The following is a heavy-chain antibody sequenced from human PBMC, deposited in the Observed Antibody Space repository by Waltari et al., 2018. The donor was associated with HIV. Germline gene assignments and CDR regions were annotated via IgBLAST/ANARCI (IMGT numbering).Heavy chain of an antibody. CDR1: GFTFSSYS. D-gene: IGHD2-15*01. Sequence: EVQLVESGGGLVKPGGSLRLSCAASGFTFSSYSMNWVRPAPGRGLEWVSSISSSRSYIYYADSVKGRFTISRDNAKNSLYLQMNSLRAEDTAVYYCARELAGYCSGGSCWGYFDYWGQGTLVTVSS. CDR3: ARELAGYCSGGSCWGYFDY. CDR2: ISSSRSYI. J-gene: IGHJ4*02. V-gene: IGHV3-21*01.